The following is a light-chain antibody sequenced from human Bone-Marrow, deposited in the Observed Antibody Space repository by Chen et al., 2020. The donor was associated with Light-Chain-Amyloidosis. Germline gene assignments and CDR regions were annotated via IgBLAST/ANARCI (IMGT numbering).Light chain of an antibody. CDR1: QTISSKY. CDR2: GSS. J-gene: IGKJ4*01. Sequence: EIVLTQSPGTLSFSPGEGDNLSCRTSQTISSKYLTWYQQTFGQAPRLLIYGSSSRATGIPDRFTGSGDGTDFTLTINRLEPEDFAMYYCKQYGTSPLTFGGGTKVEIK. V-gene: IGKV3-20*01. CDR3: KQYGTSPLT.